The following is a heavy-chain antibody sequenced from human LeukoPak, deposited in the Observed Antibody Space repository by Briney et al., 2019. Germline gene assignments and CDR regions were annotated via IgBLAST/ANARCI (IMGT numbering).Heavy chain of an antibody. CDR1: GYTFTGYH. V-gene: IGHV1-2*06. J-gene: IGHJ4*02. CDR2: INPNSGDT. D-gene: IGHD2-8*01. Sequence: ASVKVSCKTSGYTFTGYHVHWVRQAPGQGLEWMGRINPNSGDTNYAQNFQGRVIMTRDTSISTAYMELSSLRSDDTAVYYCARSQGEWDYWGQGTLVTVPS. CDR3: ARSQGEWDY.